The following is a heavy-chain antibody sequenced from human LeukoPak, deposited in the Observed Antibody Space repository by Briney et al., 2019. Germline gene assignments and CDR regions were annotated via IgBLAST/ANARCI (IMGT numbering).Heavy chain of an antibody. CDR3: ARDRDSGSYFRQGDDAFDI. V-gene: IGHV3-30*02. Sequence: PGGSLRLSCTASGFNFSTYWMTWVRQVPGKGLEWVAFIRYDGSNKYYADSVKGRFTISRDNAKNSLYLQMNSLRAEDTALYYCARDRDSGSYFRQGDDAFDIWGQGTMVTVSS. CDR1: GFNFSTYW. CDR2: IRYDGSNK. J-gene: IGHJ3*02. D-gene: IGHD1-26*01.